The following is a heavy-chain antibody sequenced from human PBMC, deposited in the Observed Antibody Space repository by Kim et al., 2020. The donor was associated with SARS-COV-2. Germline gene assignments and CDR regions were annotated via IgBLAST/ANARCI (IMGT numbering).Heavy chain of an antibody. D-gene: IGHD4-17*01. CDR3: ARDWGLRGLEYGMDV. CDR2: IWYDGSNK. Sequence: GGSLRLSCAASGFTFSSYGMHWVRQAPGKGLEWVAVIWYDGSNKYYADSVKGRFTISRDNSKNTLYLQMNSLRAEDTAVYYCARDWGLRGLEYGMDVWGQGTTVTVSS. J-gene: IGHJ6*02. V-gene: IGHV3-33*01. CDR1: GFTFSSYG.